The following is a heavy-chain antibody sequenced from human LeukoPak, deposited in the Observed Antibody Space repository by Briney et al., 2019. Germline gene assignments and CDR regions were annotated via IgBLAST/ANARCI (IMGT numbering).Heavy chain of an antibody. D-gene: IGHD4-11*01. Sequence: GASVNVSCTASGYTFTSYGISWVRQAPGQGLEWMGWISSYNVNTNYAQKLQGRVTMTTDTSTSKDYMELRSLRSDDTAVYYCARTTGMVPFDYWGQGTLVTVSS. CDR2: ISSYNVNT. CDR3: ARTTGMVPFDY. V-gene: IGHV1-18*01. J-gene: IGHJ4*02. CDR1: GYTFTSYG.